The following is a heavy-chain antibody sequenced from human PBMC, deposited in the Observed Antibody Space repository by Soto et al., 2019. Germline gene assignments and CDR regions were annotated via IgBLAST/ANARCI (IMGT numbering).Heavy chain of an antibody. CDR1: GGSISSGDYY. J-gene: IGHJ4*02. CDR2: IYYSGST. Sequence: SETLSLTCTVSGGSISSGDYYWSWIRQPPGKGLEWIGYIYYSGSTHYNPSLKSRVTISVDTSKNQFSLKLSSVTAADTAVYYCARDGSGGSFDYWGQGTLVTVSS. CDR3: ARDGSGGSFDY. D-gene: IGHD2-15*01. V-gene: IGHV4-30-4*01.